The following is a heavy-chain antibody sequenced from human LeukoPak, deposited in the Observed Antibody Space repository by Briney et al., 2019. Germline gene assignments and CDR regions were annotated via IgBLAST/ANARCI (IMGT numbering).Heavy chain of an antibody. CDR1: GFTFSTYW. CDR3: ARAPSEIGGYYPEYFRH. V-gene: IGHV3-74*01. Sequence: GGSLRLSRAASGFTFSTYWMHWVRQAPGKGLVWVSRIKSDGSTNYADSVKGRYTISRDNANNTLSLQMNSLRPEDTGVYYCARAPSEIGGYYPEYFRHWGQGTLVTVSS. J-gene: IGHJ1*01. CDR2: IKSDGST. D-gene: IGHD3-22*01.